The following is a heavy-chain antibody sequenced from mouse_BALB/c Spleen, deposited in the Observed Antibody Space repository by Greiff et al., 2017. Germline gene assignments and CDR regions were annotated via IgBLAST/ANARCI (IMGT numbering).Heavy chain of an antibody. CDR3: ARQGDYYAMDY. J-gene: IGHJ4*01. V-gene: IGHV5-6*03. CDR2: ISSGGSYT. Sequence: EVKVVESGGGLVQPGGSRKLSCAASGFTFSSFGMHWVRQAPEKGLEWVAYISSGGSYTYYPDSVKGRFTISRDNAKNTLYLQMSSLKSEDTAMYYCARQGDYYAMDYWGQGTSVTVSS. CDR1: GFTFSSFG.